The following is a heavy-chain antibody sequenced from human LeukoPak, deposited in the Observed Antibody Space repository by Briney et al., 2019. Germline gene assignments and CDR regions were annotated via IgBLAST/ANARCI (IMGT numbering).Heavy chain of an antibody. CDR2: IYYGGST. D-gene: IGHD5-24*01. Sequence: SETLSLTCTVSGGSISSGGYYWSWIRQHPGKGLEWIGYIYYGGSTYYNPSLKSRLTISIDTSKNQFSLKLSSVTAADTAVYYCARVKRFGDYLDYWGQGTLVTVSS. CDR1: GGSISSGGYY. V-gene: IGHV4-31*03. J-gene: IGHJ4*02. CDR3: ARVKRFGDYLDY.